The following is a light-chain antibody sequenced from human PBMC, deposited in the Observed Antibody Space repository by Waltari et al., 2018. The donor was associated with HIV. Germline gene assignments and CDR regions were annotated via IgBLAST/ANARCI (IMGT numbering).Light chain of an antibody. CDR2: KDT. V-gene: IGLV1-47*01. Sequence: QSVLTHPPSASGAPGQRVTLSCPGCSSHIDNDNVYCYQQFPGAAPKLLMYKDTQRPSGVPDRFTGSKSGTSASLAIGGLRSDDEADYYCVGWDSRLRGYVFGAGTKVTVL. J-gene: IGLJ1*01. CDR1: SSHIDNDN. CDR3: VGWDSRLRGYV.